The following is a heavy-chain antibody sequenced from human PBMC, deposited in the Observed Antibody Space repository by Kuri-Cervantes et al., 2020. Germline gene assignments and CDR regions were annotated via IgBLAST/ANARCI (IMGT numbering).Heavy chain of an antibody. J-gene: IGHJ4*02. CDR1: GGSISSYY. Sequence: SETLSLTCTVSGGSISSYYWSWIRQPAGKGLEWIGRIYTSGSTNYNPSVKGRVSISIDTSKNQFSLKLTSVTAADTAVYYCAMYYIGGGGRGYWGQGSLVTVSS. CDR3: AMYYIGGGGRGY. CDR2: IYTSGST. D-gene: IGHD3-10*01. V-gene: IGHV4-4*07.